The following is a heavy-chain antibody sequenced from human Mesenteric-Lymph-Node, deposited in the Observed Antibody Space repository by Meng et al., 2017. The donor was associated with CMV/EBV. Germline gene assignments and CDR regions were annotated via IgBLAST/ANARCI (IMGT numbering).Heavy chain of an antibody. D-gene: IGHD6-13*01. V-gene: IGHV3-13*05. Sequence: SYDMHWVRQVPGKGLEWISGIGTAGDPYYPGSVKGRFTISRENAKNSLYLQMDSLRAGDTAVYYCAREGQDSSSWYEGRHYYGMDVWGQGTTVTVSS. CDR3: AREGQDSSSWYEGRHYYGMDV. CDR1: SYD. J-gene: IGHJ6*02. CDR2: IGTAGDP.